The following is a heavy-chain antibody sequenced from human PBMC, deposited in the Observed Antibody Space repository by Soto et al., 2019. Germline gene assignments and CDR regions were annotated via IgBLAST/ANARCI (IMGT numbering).Heavy chain of an antibody. CDR1: GFTFSSYA. D-gene: IGHD2-21*01. CDR3: AKGGEVSYYYYYGMDV. CDR2: ISGSGGST. Sequence: EVQLLESGGGLVQPGGSLRLSCAASGFTFSSYAMSWVRQAPGKGLEWVSAISGSGGSTYYADSVKGRFTISRDNSKNTLDLQMNSLRAEDTAVYYCAKGGEVSYYYYYGMDVWGQGTTVTVSS. J-gene: IGHJ6*02. V-gene: IGHV3-23*01.